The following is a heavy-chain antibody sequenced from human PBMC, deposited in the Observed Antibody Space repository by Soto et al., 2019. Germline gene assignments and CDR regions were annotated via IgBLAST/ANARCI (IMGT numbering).Heavy chain of an antibody. CDR1: GFTFSSYA. D-gene: IGHD5-12*01. V-gene: IGHV3-30-3*01. Sequence: QVQLVESGGGVVQPGRSLRLSCAASGFTFSSYAMHWVRQAPGKGLEWVAVISYDGSNKYYADSVKGRFTISRDNSKNTLYLQMNSLRAEDTAVYYCARDKGYSGYDYFDYWGQGTLVTVSS. J-gene: IGHJ4*02. CDR2: ISYDGSNK. CDR3: ARDKGYSGYDYFDY.